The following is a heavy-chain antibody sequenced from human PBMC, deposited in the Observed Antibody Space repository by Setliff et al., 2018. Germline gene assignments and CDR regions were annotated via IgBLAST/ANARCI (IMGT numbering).Heavy chain of an antibody. Sequence: GGSLRLSCAASGVTFTKAWMSLVRQAPGKGLEWVGRIKSNSFGGTTEYAASVKDRFTFSRDDFASVAYLQMDSLKTDDTAIYYCARVDDYIWGTFHSMDYWGQGTLVTVSS. V-gene: IGHV3-15*01. CDR2: IKSNSFGGTT. CDR1: GVTFTKAW. J-gene: IGHJ4*02. D-gene: IGHD3-16*01. CDR3: ARVDDYIWGTFHSMDY.